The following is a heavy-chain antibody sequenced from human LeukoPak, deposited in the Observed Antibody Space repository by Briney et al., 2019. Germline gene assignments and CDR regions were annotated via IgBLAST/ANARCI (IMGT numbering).Heavy chain of an antibody. Sequence: SETLSLTCTVSGGSIRSSYYYWGWIRQPPGKGLEWIGSIYDSGSTYYNPSLKSRVTISVDTSKNQFSLKLNSVTAADTAVYYCARGTYYDFWSGEGLFDFWGQGTLVTVSS. CDR1: GGSIRSSYYY. CDR2: IYDSGST. CDR3: ARGTYYDFWSGEGLFDF. J-gene: IGHJ4*02. D-gene: IGHD3-3*01. V-gene: IGHV4-39*07.